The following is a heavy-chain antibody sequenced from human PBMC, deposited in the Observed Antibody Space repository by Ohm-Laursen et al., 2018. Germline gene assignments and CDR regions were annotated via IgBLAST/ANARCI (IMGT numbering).Heavy chain of an antibody. CDR2: ISWNSGSI. J-gene: IGHJ4*02. V-gene: IGHV3-9*01. Sequence: SLRLSCSASGFTFDDYAMHWVRQAPGKGLEWVSGISWNSGSIGYADSVKGRFTISRDNAKNSLYLQMNSLRAEDTALYYCAKGIVEGATSVAGTQIDYWGQGTLVTVSS. CDR1: GFTFDDYA. D-gene: IGHD6-19*01. CDR3: AKGIVEGATSVAGTQIDY.